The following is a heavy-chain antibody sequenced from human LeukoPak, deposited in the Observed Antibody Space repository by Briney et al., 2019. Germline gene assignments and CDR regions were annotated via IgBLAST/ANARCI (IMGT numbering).Heavy chain of an antibody. CDR1: GGSISSGGYS. J-gene: IGHJ5*02. CDR3: AREGIKLWFGDSLSPFDP. D-gene: IGHD3-10*01. V-gene: IGHV4-30-2*01. Sequence: SETLSLTCAVSGGSISSGGYSWSWIRQPPGKGLEWIGYIYHSGSTYYNPSLKSRVTISVDRSKNQFSLKLSSVTAADTAVYYCAREGIKLWFGDSLSPFDPWGQGTLVTVSS. CDR2: IYHSGST.